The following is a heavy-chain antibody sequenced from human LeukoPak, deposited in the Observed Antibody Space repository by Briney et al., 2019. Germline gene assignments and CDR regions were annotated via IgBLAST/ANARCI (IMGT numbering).Heavy chain of an antibody. CDR2: IYQSGST. CDR1: GASISSSNW. V-gene: IGHV4-4*02. Sequence: SGTLSLTCAVSGASISSSNWWNWVRQPPGKGLEWIGEIYQSGSTNYSPSLKSRVTISVDKSKNYFSLELRSVTAADTAVYYCARELGHGDPRTSYFDYWGQGTLVTVSS. J-gene: IGHJ4*02. CDR3: ARELGHGDPRTSYFDY. D-gene: IGHD4-17*01.